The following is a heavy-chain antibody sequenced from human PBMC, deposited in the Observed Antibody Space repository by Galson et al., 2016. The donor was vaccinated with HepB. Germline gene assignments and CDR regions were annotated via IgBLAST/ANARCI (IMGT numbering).Heavy chain of an antibody. J-gene: IGHJ6*02. D-gene: IGHD2-21*02. Sequence: SLRLSCAVSGFTFSSYSMTWVRQAPGKGLEWVSAISGSGGGTYYADSVKGRFTISRDNFKNTVYVQLNSLRAEDTAVYYCAKDLCRDADDCCPPHCGMDVWGQGTTVTVSS. V-gene: IGHV3-23*01. CDR1: GFTFSSYS. CDR3: AKDLCRDADDCCPPHCGMDV. CDR2: ISGSGGGT.